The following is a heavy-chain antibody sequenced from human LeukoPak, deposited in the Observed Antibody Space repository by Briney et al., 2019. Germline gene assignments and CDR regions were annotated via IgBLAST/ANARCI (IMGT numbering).Heavy chain of an antibody. CDR1: GYSFTNYW. Sequence: GESLKISCKGSGYSFTNYWVAWVRQMPGKGLEWMGITHPGNSDTRYSPSFQGQVTISPDKSLTTAFLQWSSLKASDTATYYCARTPGSTDYRGYQYWHFDLWGRGTLVTVSS. CDR2: THPGNSDT. V-gene: IGHV5-51*01. CDR3: ARTPGSTDYRGYQYWHFDL. J-gene: IGHJ2*01. D-gene: IGHD5-12*01.